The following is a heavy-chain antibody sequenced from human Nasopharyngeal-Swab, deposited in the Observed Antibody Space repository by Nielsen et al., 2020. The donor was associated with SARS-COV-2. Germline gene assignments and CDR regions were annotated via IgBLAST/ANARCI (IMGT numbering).Heavy chain of an antibody. D-gene: IGHD2-2*01. CDR2: INHSGST. J-gene: IGHJ6*02. CDR1: GGSFSDYY. Sequence: SETLSLTCAVYGGSFSDYYWSWIRQPPGKGLEWIGEINHSGSTDYNPSLKSRVTISVDTSKNQFSLKLSSVTAADTAVYYCARARIVVVPAAVYYYYGMDVWGQGTTVTVSS. CDR3: ARARIVVVPAAVYYYYGMDV. V-gene: IGHV4-34*01.